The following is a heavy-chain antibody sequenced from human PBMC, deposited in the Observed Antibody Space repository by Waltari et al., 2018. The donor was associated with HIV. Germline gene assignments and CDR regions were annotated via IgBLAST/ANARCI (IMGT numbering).Heavy chain of an antibody. CDR2: IYYSGST. Sequence: QVQLQESGPGLVKPSETLSLTCTVSGGSISSYYWSWIRQPPGKGLEWIGYIYYSGSTNYNPSLKSRVTISVDTSKNQFSLKLSSVTAADTAVYYCAREPQLGHWYFDLWGRGTLVTVSS. CDR1: GGSISSYY. D-gene: IGHD1-1*01. V-gene: IGHV4-59*01. J-gene: IGHJ2*01. CDR3: AREPQLGHWYFDL.